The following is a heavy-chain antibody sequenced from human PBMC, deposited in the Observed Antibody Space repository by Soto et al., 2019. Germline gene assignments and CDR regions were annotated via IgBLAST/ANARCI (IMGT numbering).Heavy chain of an antibody. Sequence: GGSLRLSCAASGFTFSSYWMSWVRQAPGKGLEWVANIKQDGSEKYYVDSVKGRFTISRDNAKNSLYLQMNSLRAEDTAVYYCARAYSWNYAHYYYGMDVWGQGTTVTVSS. CDR2: IKQDGSEK. J-gene: IGHJ6*02. CDR1: GFTFSSYW. V-gene: IGHV3-7*01. CDR3: ARAYSWNYAHYYYGMDV. D-gene: IGHD1-7*01.